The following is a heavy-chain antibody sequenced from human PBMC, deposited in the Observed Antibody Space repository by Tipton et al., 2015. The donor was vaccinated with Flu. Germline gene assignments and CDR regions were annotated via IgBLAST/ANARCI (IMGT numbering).Heavy chain of an antibody. CDR3: ARLYTTAGWYYGMDV. Sequence: TLSLTCTVSGGSFSNYYWNWIRQPPGKGLEWIGYIFYTGDTSYNPSLKSRVTISTETSKNQFSLNLRSVTAADTAVYYCARLYTTAGWYYGMDVWGQGS. J-gene: IGHJ6*02. D-gene: IGHD2-15*01. CDR2: IFYTGDT. V-gene: IGHV4-59*08. CDR1: GGSFSNYY.